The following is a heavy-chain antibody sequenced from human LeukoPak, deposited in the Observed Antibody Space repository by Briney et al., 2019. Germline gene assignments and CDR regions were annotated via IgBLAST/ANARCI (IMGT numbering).Heavy chain of an antibody. Sequence: GGSLRLSCAASGFTVSSNYMSWVRQAPGKGLEWVSVIYSGGSTYYADSVKGRFTISRDNSKNTLYLQMNSLRAEDTAVYYCARDHGIAVALDYYGMDVWGQGTMVTVSS. CDR2: IYSGGST. V-gene: IGHV3-66*01. CDR3: ARDHGIAVALDYYGMDV. CDR1: GFTVSSNY. D-gene: IGHD6-19*01. J-gene: IGHJ6*02.